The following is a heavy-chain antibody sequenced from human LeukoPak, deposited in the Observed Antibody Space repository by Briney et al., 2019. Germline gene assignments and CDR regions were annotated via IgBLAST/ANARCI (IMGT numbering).Heavy chain of an antibody. D-gene: IGHD5-12*01. J-gene: IGHJ6*02. Sequence: GRSLRLSCAASGFTFSSYGMHWVRQAPGKGLEWVAVISYDGSNKYYADSVKGRFTISRDNSKNTLYLQMNSLRAEDTAVYYCAKGLGPGFYYYYYGMDVWGQGTTVTVSS. CDR2: ISYDGSNK. V-gene: IGHV3-30*18. CDR3: AKGLGPGFYYYYYGMDV. CDR1: GFTFSSYG.